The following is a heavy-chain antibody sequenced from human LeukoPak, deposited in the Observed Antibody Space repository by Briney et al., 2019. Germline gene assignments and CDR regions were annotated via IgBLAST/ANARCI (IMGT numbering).Heavy chain of an antibody. J-gene: IGHJ4*02. V-gene: IGHV1-18*01. CDR1: GYTFTSYG. CDR3: ARDDRIAAAVVFDY. CDR2: ISAYNGNT. D-gene: IGHD6-13*01. Sequence: AASVKVSCKASGYTFTSYGISWVRQAPGQGLEWMGWISAYNGNTNYAQKLQGRVTMTTDTSTSTAYMELRSLRSDDTAVYYCARDDRIAAAVVFDYWGQGTLVTVSS.